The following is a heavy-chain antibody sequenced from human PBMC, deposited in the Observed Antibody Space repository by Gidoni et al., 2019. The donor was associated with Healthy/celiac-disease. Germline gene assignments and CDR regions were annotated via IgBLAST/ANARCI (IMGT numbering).Heavy chain of an antibody. D-gene: IGHD6-13*01. CDR3: TRHRGAAAGTAVDY. V-gene: IGHV3-73*01. CDR1: GFTFSGSA. CDR2: IRSKANSYAT. Sequence: EVQLVESGGGLVQPGGSLKLSCAASGFTFSGSAMQWVRQASGKGLEWVGRIRSKANSYATAYAASVKGRLTISRDDSKNTAYLQMNSLKTEDTAVYYCTRHRGAAAGTAVDYWGQGTLVTVSS. J-gene: IGHJ4*02.